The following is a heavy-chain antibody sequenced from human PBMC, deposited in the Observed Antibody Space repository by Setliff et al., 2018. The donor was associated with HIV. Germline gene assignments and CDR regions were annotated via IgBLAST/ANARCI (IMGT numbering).Heavy chain of an antibody. J-gene: IGHJ6*02. D-gene: IGHD3-10*01. CDR3: ARGELDHASGRYGMDV. Sequence: ASVKVSCKASGYTFTGYYMHWVRQAPGQGLEWMGRINLNSGDTNYAQKFQGRVTMTRDTSISTAYMELSRLRSDDTVVYYCARGELDHASGRYGMDVWGQGTTVTVSS. V-gene: IGHV1-2*05. CDR2: INLNSGDT. CDR1: GYTFTGYY.